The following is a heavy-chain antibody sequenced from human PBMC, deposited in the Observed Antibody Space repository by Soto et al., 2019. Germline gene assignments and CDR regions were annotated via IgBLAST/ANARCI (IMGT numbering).Heavy chain of an antibody. CDR2: IHPSGST. Sequence: PSETLSLTGGLQTGVFSGYYWSWLRQSPGKRLEWIGEIHPSGSTHYTPSLMGGLTMSAESSRKRFSVNLTSVTAADTAIYYCARSRPRCVSSPCSHHFDTWGQGTLVTVSS. CDR3: ARSRPRCVSSPCSHHFDT. D-gene: IGHD2-21*01. V-gene: IGHV4-34*01. CDR1: TGVFSGYY. J-gene: IGHJ5*02.